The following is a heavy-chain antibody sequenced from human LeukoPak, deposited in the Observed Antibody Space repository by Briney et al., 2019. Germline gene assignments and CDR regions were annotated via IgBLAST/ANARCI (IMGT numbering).Heavy chain of an antibody. CDR2: INPSGSST. CDR3: AKIGRAGAVAGRDYYYYMGV. CDR1: GYSFTSHY. J-gene: IGHJ6*03. D-gene: IGHD6-19*01. Sequence: GASVKVSCKASGYSFTSHYMHWVRQAPGQGLEWLGLINPSGSSTLYAQKFQGRVTMTRDMSTTTDYMELSSLRAEDTAVYYCAKIGRAGAVAGRDYYYYMGVWGKGTTVTISS. V-gene: IGHV1-46*01.